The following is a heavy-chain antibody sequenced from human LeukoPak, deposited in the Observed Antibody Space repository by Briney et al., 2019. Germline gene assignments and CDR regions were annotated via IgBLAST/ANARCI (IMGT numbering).Heavy chain of an antibody. Sequence: GGYLRRSCAASGFTGSSNYMSWVRQAPGQGLEWVSVIYSGGSTYYADSVKGRFTISRDYSKNTLFLQMNSLRADDTAVYYCTRGETNPFDYWGQGILVTVSS. CDR3: TRGETNPFDY. CDR2: IYSGGST. J-gene: IGHJ4*02. CDR1: GFTGSSNY. V-gene: IGHV3-66*01.